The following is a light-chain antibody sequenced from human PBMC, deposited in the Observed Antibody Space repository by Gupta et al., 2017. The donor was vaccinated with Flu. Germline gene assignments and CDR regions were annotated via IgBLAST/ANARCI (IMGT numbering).Light chain of an antibody. Sequence: SYVLTQLPSVSVAPGQTATITCGGNNIGSESVHWYRQKPGQAPVLVVYDDSDRPSGIPERLSGSNSGNTATLTINRVEAGDEADYYCQVWDRSSDYRVFGGGTKLTVL. CDR2: DDS. CDR3: QVWDRSSDYRV. J-gene: IGLJ3*02. CDR1: NIGSES. V-gene: IGLV3-21*02.